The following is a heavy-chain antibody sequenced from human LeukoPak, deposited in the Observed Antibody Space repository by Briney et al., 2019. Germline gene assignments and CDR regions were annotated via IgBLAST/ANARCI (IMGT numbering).Heavy chain of an antibody. D-gene: IGHD6-13*01. V-gene: IGHV3-23*01. J-gene: IGHJ5*02. Sequence: GGSLSLSCAASGFTFSSYAMSWVRQAPGKGLEWVSGISGSGGRTYYADSVKGRFTISRDNSKNTLYLQMNSLRAEDTAVYYCAKPRYSSSWYWFDPWGQGTLVTVSS. CDR3: AKPRYSSSWYWFDP. CDR2: ISGSGGRT. CDR1: GFTFSSYA.